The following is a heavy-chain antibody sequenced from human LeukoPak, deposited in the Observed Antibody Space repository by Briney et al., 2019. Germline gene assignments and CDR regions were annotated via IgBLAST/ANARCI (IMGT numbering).Heavy chain of an antibody. Sequence: GGSLRLSCTAPGFTFGDYAMGWIRQAPGKGLEWEGFIRRKAYGETADYAASVKGRLTISRDDSKAIAYLQMNSLKTEDTAVYHCTRDRGAYNLYDYWGQGTLVTVSS. CDR3: TRDRGAYNLYDY. J-gene: IGHJ4*02. V-gene: IGHV3-49*03. D-gene: IGHD1-1*01. CDR2: IRRKAYGETA. CDR1: GFTFGDYA.